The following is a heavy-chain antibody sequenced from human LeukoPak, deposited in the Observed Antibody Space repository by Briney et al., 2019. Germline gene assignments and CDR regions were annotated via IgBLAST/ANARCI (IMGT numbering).Heavy chain of an antibody. J-gene: IGHJ4*02. D-gene: IGHD3-9*01. Sequence: GGSLRLSCAASGFTFSSYGMHWVRQAPGKGLEWVAVISYDGSNKYYADSVKGRFTISRDNSKNTLYLQMNSLRAEDTAVYYCAKVHRGYFDWLYFDYWGQGTLVTASS. CDR3: AKVHRGYFDWLYFDY. CDR2: ISYDGSNK. CDR1: GFTFSSYG. V-gene: IGHV3-30*18.